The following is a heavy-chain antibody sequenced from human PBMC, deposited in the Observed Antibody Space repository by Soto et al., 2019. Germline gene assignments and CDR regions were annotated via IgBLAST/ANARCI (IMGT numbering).Heavy chain of an antibody. J-gene: IGHJ4*02. D-gene: IGHD2-8*02. CDR2: IYYSGST. Sequence: PSETLSLTCTFSGGSIISYYWIWIRQPPGKGLEWIGYIYYSGSTNYNPSLKSRVTISVDTSKSQFSLKLSSVTAADTAVYYCARGGGVYYFDYWGQGTLVTVSS. V-gene: IGHV4-59*01. CDR1: GGSIISYY. CDR3: ARGGGVYYFDY.